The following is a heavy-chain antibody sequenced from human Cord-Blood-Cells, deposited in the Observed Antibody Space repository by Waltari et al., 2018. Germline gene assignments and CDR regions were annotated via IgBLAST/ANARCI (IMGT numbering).Heavy chain of an antibody. J-gene: IGHJ5*02. CDR3: ARGRSGSSNWFDP. Sequence: QVQLVQSGAEVKKPGASVKVSCKASGYTITSYDITWVRQATGQVLEWMGWMNPNRGNTGYAQKCQGRVTITRNTSRSTAYMELSMLRSEDTAVYYCARGRSGSSNWFDPWGQGTLVTVSS. V-gene: IGHV1-8*03. D-gene: IGHD6-6*01. CDR2: MNPNRGNT. CDR1: GYTITSYD.